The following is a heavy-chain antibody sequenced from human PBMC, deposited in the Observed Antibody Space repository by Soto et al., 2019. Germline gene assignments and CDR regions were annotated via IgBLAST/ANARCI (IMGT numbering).Heavy chain of an antibody. CDR1: GFTFSSYA. CDR2: ISESGTIT. Sequence: PGGSLRLSCAASGFTFSSYAMKWVRQAPGKGLEWVSLISESGTITYYADSVKGRFTISRDNSGNTLFLQMYSLRAEDTAVYYCARYIPGVRYYGMDVPGQPTTVTVSS. CDR3: ARYIPGVRYYGMDV. D-gene: IGHD2-2*01. J-gene: IGHJ6*02. V-gene: IGHV3-23*01.